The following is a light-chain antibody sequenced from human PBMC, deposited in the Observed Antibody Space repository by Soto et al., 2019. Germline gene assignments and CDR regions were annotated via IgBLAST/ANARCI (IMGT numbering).Light chain of an antibody. J-gene: IGKJ4*01. V-gene: IGKV3-20*01. CDR3: QLLT. CDR2: GAS. CDR1: QSISSGF. Sequence: EVVLTQSPGTLSLSPGERATLSCRASQSISSGFLAWYQQKPGQAPRLLIYGASSRATGVTDTFSGSGSGTDFTFTISILVPEAYAVYYCQLLTFGGGTKVEIK.